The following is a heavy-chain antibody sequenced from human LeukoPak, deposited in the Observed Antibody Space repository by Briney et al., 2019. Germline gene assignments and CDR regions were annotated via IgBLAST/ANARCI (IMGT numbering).Heavy chain of an antibody. CDR1: GFTFSSYA. J-gene: IGHJ2*01. Sequence: GGSLRLSCAASGFTFSSYAMSWVRQAPGKGLEWVSTIGGGGGSTDYTDSVKGRFTISRDNSKNTLYLQMNSLRAEDTAVYYCARAGGDYGSGRKPLDLWGRGTLVTVSS. CDR3: ARAGGDYGSGRKPLDL. CDR2: IGGGGGST. D-gene: IGHD3-10*01. V-gene: IGHV3-23*01.